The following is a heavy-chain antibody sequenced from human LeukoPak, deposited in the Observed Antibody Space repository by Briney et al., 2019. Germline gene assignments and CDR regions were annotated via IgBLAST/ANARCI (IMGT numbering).Heavy chain of an antibody. D-gene: IGHD3-22*01. CDR1: GFTFSSYA. CDR2: ISGSGDST. CDR3: AKAKYYYDSSYFY. V-gene: IGHV3-23*01. Sequence: GGSLRLSCAASGFTFSSYAMSWVRQAPGKGLEWVSAISGSGDSTYYADSVKGRFTISRDNSKNTLYLQMNNLRAEDTAIYYCAKAKYYYDSSYFYWGQGTLVTVSS. J-gene: IGHJ4*02.